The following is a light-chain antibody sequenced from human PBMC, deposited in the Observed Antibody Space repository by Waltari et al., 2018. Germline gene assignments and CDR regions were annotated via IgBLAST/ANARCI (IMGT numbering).Light chain of an antibody. Sequence: DVVMTQSPLSLPVTLGQPASISCRSSQGLVYSDGEPYLTWFQQSPGQSPRRLIYKVSNRDSGVPDRFSGSGSGTDFTLKISRVEAEDVGVYYCMQGRHWPWTFGQGTKVEIK. CDR3: MQGRHWPWT. CDR1: QGLVYSDGEPY. V-gene: IGKV2-30*01. J-gene: IGKJ1*01. CDR2: KVS.